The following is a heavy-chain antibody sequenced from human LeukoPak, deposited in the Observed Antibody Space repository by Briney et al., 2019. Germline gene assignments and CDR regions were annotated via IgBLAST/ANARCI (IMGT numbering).Heavy chain of an antibody. D-gene: IGHD3-16*02. CDR2: IYYSGST. CDR3: ARGYYDYVWGSYRIHFDY. CDR1: GGSISSYY. J-gene: IGHJ4*02. V-gene: IGHV4-59*01. Sequence: SETLSLTCTVSGGSISSYYWSWIRQPPGKGLEWIGYIYYSGSTDYNPSLKSRVTISVDTSKNQFSLKLSSVTAADTAVYYCARGYYDYVWGSYRIHFDYWGQGTLVTVSS.